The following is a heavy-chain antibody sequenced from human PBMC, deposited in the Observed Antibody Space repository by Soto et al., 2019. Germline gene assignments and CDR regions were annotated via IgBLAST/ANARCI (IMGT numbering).Heavy chain of an antibody. J-gene: IGHJ3*02. Sequence: QVQLVQSGAEVKKPGSSVKVSCKASGGTFSSYAISWVRQAPGQGLEWMGGIIPIFGTANYAQKFQGRVTITADDSTSTAYMELSIVRSEDTAVYYCARGRIATAGQKKARAFDIWGQGTMVTVSS. CDR2: IIPIFGTA. D-gene: IGHD6-13*01. V-gene: IGHV1-69*01. CDR1: GGTFSSYA. CDR3: ARGRIATAGQKKARAFDI.